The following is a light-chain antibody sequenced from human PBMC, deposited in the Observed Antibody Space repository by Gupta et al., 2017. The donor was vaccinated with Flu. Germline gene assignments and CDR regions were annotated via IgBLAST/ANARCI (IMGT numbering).Light chain of an antibody. CDR3: QYYYNSPGT. CDR1: QSVSSSY. CDR2: GAS. J-gene: IGKJ4*01. Sequence: EIVLTQSPGTLSFSPRERATLSCRASQSVSSSYLAWYQQKPGQAPRLLIYGASSRVTGIPDRFSGSGSGTDFTLTISRLEPEDFAVYYCQYYYNSPGTFGGGTKVEIK. V-gene: IGKV3-20*01.